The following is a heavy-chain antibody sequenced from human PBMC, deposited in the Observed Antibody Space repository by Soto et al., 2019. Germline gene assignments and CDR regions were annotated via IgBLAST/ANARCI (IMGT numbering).Heavy chain of an antibody. CDR3: ARVLSTGPMGY. V-gene: IGHV1-18*04. J-gene: IGHJ4*02. CDR2: ISASNGNT. CDR1: GYTFTTYG. D-gene: IGHD2-2*01. Sequence: ASVKVSCKASGYTFTTYGFSWVRQAPGQGLECVGWISASNGNTHYSQKFQGRVTMTTDTSTSTAYMELRSLRSEDTAVYYCARVLSTGPMGYWGQGTLVTVSS.